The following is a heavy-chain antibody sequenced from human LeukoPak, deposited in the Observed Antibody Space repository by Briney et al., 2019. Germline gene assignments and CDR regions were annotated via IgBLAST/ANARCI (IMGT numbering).Heavy chain of an antibody. CDR1: GYTFTSYD. D-gene: IGHD2-8*01. CDR3: ARAQRYCTNGVCYTGSWFDP. J-gene: IGHJ5*02. CDR2: MNPNSGNT. V-gene: IGHV1-8*01. Sequence: ASVKVSCKASGYTFTSYDIDWVRQATAQGLEWMGWMNPNSGNTGYAQKFQGRVTMTRNTSISTAYMELSSLRSEDTAVYYCARAQRYCTNGVCYTGSWFDPWGQGTLVTVSS.